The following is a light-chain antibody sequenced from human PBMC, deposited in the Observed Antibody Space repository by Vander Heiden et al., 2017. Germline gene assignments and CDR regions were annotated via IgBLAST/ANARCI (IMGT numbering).Light chain of an antibody. CDR3: QQYGSSPYT. V-gene: IGKV3-20*01. CDR1: QSVRSGY. Sequence: VFTQSPGTLSLSLGAGATLSCRASQSVRSGYLAWYQQKPGQAPRLLIYDAFRAAGIPDRFSGSGAGTAFTITISRLETEDFAVYFCQQYGSSPYTFGQGTKLEIK. CDR2: DA. J-gene: IGKJ2*01.